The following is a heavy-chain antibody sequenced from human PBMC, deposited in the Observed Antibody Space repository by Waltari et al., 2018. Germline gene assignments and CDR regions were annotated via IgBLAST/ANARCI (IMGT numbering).Heavy chain of an antibody. Sequence: QLQLQESGSGLVKPSQTLSLTCAVSGGSISSGGYSWSWIRQPPGKGLEWIGYIYHSGSTYCNPSLKSRVTISVDRSKNQFSLKLSSVTAADTAVYYCARGSFMITFGGVIVPSFFDYWGQGTLVTVSS. CDR3: ARGSFMITFGGVIVPSFFDY. D-gene: IGHD3-16*02. CDR1: GGSISSGGYS. J-gene: IGHJ4*02. CDR2: IYHSGST. V-gene: IGHV4-30-2*01.